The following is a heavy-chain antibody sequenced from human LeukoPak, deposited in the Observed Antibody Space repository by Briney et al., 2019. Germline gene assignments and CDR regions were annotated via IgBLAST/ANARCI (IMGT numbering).Heavy chain of an antibody. CDR2: ISSGGLTI. CDR3: ARDFDYGDYIDF. Sequence: GGSLRLSCVASGFTFSTYTFNWVRQAPGKDLDWLSYISSGGLTIFYADSVKGRFTISRDNTKNSIYLDMTNLKAEDTAVYYCARDFDYGDYIDFWGQGTLVAVSS. CDR1: GFTFSTYT. D-gene: IGHD4/OR15-4a*01. V-gene: IGHV3-48*04. J-gene: IGHJ4*02.